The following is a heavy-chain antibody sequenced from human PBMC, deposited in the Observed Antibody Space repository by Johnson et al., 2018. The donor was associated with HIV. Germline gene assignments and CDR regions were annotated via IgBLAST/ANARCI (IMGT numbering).Heavy chain of an antibody. D-gene: IGHD3-22*01. Sequence: QVQLMESGGGVVRPGGSLRLSCAASGFTLSDYYMSWIRQAPGKGLEWLSYISSSGSLTYYADSVEGRFTISRDNSKNTLYLQMISLRAEDTAVYYCAKDSSRYYDSRGAFDIWGQGTMVTVSS. CDR2: ISSSGSLT. V-gene: IGHV3-11*04. CDR1: GFTLSDYY. J-gene: IGHJ3*02. CDR3: AKDSSRYYDSRGAFDI.